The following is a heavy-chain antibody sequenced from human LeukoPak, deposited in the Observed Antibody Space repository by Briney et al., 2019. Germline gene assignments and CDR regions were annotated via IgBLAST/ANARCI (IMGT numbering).Heavy chain of an antibody. CDR2: IGPGSNTI. J-gene: IGHJ4*02. D-gene: IGHD6-19*01. CDR1: GFTFNIYS. V-gene: IGHV3-48*02. Sequence: GGSLRLSCAASGFTFNIYSIKWVRQAPGKGLEWVSYIGPGSNTIFYADSVKGRFTISRDDAKSSLFLQMNSLRDEDTAVYYCARERGYSSGWYLDYWGQGTLVTVSS. CDR3: ARERGYSSGWYLDY.